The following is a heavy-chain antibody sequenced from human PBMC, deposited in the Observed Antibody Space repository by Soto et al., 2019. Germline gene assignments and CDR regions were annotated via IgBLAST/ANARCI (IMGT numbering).Heavy chain of an antibody. CDR2: IKQDESEK. Sequence: PGGSLRLSCAASGFTFSSYWMSWVRQAPGKGLEWVANIKQDESEKYYVDSVKGRFTISRDNAKNSLYLQMNSLRAEDTAVYYCARDAHITGITGTTTVRAWDYYYMDVWCKGTTVTVSS. J-gene: IGHJ6*03. CDR1: GFTFSSYW. CDR3: ARDAHITGITGTTTVRAWDYYYMDV. D-gene: IGHD1-7*01. V-gene: IGHV3-7*01.